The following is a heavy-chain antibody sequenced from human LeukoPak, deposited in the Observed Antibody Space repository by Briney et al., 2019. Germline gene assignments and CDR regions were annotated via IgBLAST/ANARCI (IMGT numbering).Heavy chain of an antibody. V-gene: IGHV4-30-4*08. Sequence: SETLSLACTVSGGSISSGDYYWSWIRQPPGKGLEWIGYIYYSGRNYYNPSLKSRVTISVDTSKNQFSLKLSSVTAADTAVYYCARGVQLWYPPDYWGQGTLVTVSS. CDR1: GGSISSGDYY. D-gene: IGHD5-18*01. CDR3: ARGVQLWYPPDY. J-gene: IGHJ4*02. CDR2: IYYSGRN.